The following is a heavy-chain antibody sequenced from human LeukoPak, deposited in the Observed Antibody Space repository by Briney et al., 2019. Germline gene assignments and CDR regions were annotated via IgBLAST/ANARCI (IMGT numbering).Heavy chain of an antibody. Sequence: GGSLRLSCAASGFTFSSYAMSWVRQAPGKGLEWVSAISGSGGSTYYADSVKGRFTISRDNSKNTLYLQMNSLRAEDTAVYYCTKSFGPVIAAAGAGTDWGQGTLVTVSS. CDR1: GFTFSSYA. CDR2: ISGSGGST. D-gene: IGHD6-13*01. CDR3: TKSFGPVIAAAGAGTD. V-gene: IGHV3-23*01. J-gene: IGHJ4*02.